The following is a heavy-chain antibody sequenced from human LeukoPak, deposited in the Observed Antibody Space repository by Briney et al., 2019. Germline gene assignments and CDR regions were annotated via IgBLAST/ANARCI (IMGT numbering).Heavy chain of an antibody. CDR3: AKVRQWLDRDAFAI. D-gene: IGHD6-19*01. V-gene: IGHV3-30*04. J-gene: IGHJ3*02. CDR1: GFTFSSYT. CDR2: ISYDGSNK. Sequence: GGSLRLSCAASGFTFSSYTMHWVRQAPGKGLEWVAFISYDGSNKYYADSVKGRFTISRDNSKNTLYLQMNSLRAEDTAVYYCAKVRQWLDRDAFAIWGQGTMVTVSS.